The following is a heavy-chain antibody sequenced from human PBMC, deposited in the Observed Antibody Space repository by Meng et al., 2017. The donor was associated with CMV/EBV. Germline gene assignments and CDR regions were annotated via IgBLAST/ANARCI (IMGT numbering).Heavy chain of an antibody. CDR2: MNPYSGNT. CDR1: GYTFTDYD. V-gene: IGHV1-8*03. J-gene: IGHJ5*01. Sequence: ASVKVSCKASGYTFTDYDVNWVRQAAGQGLEWMGWMNPYSGNTGYAQKFQGRVTVTRNTSISTAYMELSSLRSEDTAVYYCARDLTGSTRGGRFDSWGQGTTVTVSS. CDR3: ARDLTGSTRGGRFDS. D-gene: IGHD1-7*01.